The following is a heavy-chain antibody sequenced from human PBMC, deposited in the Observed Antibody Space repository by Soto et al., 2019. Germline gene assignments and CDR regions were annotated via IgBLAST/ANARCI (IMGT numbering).Heavy chain of an antibody. J-gene: IGHJ5*02. V-gene: IGHV4-39*07. CDR1: GGSISSSSYY. CDR2: IYYSGST. Sequence: SETLSLPCTVSGGSISSSSYYWGWIRQPPGKGLEWIGSIYYSGSTNYNPSLKSRVTISVDTSKNQFSLKLSSVTAADTAVYYCASMLDAAAGTHALDPWGQGTLVTVSS. CDR3: ASMLDAAAGTHALDP. D-gene: IGHD6-13*01.